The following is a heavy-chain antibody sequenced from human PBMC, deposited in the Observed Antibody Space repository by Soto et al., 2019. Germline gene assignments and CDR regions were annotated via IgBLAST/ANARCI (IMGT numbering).Heavy chain of an antibody. Sequence: PXGSLILSCVAAGFTFSSYAMTWVRQAPGKGLEWVSAISGGDGSPSYADSVKGRFTISRDNSKNTLYLHMNSLRADDTAAYYCAKWHTYNYDSLAFSGFDCWGQGTKVTVSS. CDR3: AKWHTYNYDSLAFSGFDC. CDR2: ISGGDGSP. J-gene: IGHJ4*02. V-gene: IGHV3-23*01. D-gene: IGHD3-16*01. CDR1: GFTFSSYA.